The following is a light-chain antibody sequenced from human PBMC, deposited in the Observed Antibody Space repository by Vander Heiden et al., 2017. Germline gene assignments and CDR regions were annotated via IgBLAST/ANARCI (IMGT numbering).Light chain of an antibody. CDR2: DDS. V-gene: IGLV3-21*02. CDR3: QVWDSSSDHVV. J-gene: IGLJ3*02. Sequence: SDVLTQPPSVSVAPGQTARITCEGNNIGNKIVHWYQQKAGQAPVRVVYDDSDRPSEIPERFAGSNSGNTATLTISRVEAGDESDYYCQVWDSSSDHVVFGGGTKLTVL. CDR1: NIGNKI.